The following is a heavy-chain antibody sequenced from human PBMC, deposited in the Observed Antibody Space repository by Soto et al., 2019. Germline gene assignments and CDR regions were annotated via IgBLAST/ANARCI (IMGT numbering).Heavy chain of an antibody. J-gene: IGHJ4*02. Sequence: QVQLVESGGGVVQPGRSLRLSCAASGFPFSSCAIHWVRQAPGKGLEWVSRISYDGSNKYYADSVKGRFTISRDNSENTLYLQMNSLRAEDTAVYYCARAYESSMNYFDYWGQGTLVTVSS. CDR2: ISYDGSNK. CDR3: ARAYESSMNYFDY. CDR1: GFPFSSCA. D-gene: IGHD2-2*01. V-gene: IGHV3-30-3*01.